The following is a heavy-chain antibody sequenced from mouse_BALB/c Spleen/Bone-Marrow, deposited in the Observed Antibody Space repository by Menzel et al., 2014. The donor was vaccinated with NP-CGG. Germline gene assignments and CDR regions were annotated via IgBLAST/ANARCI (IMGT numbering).Heavy chain of an antibody. V-gene: IGHV1-26*01. CDR1: GYSFTGYT. CDR3: AREGNYDYAWFAY. Sequence: EVMLVESGPELVKPGASMKISCKASGYSFTGYTMNWVKQSHGKNLEWIGLINPYNGGTSYNQKFKGKATLTVDKSSSTAYMELLSLTSEDSAVYYCAREGNYDYAWFAYWGQGTLVTVSA. CDR2: INPYNGGT. J-gene: IGHJ3*01. D-gene: IGHD2-4*01.